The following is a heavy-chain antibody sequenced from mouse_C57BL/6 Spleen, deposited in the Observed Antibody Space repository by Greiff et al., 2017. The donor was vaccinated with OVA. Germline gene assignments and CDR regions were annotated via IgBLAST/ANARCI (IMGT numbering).Heavy chain of an antibody. Sequence: VQLQQSGAELVKPGASVKLSCTASGFNIKDYYMHWVKQRTEQGLEWIGRIDPEDGETKYAPKFRGKATITADTSSNTAYLQLSSLTSEYTAVYYCARSNSSYYYGSLFDYWGQGTTLTVSS. CDR3: ARSNSSYYYGSLFDY. D-gene: IGHD1-1*01. CDR2: IDPEDGET. CDR1: GFNIKDYY. J-gene: IGHJ2*01. V-gene: IGHV14-2*01.